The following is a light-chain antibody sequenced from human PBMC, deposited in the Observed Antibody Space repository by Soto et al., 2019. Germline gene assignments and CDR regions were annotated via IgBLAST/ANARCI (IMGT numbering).Light chain of an antibody. CDR1: SGYSNYK. CDR2: VGTGGIVG. J-gene: IGLJ2*01. CDR3: GADHGSGSNFVVV. V-gene: IGLV9-49*01. Sequence: QSVLTQPRSASASLGASATLTCTLSSGYSNYKVDWYQQRPGKGPRFVMRVGTGGIVGSKGDGIPDRFSVLGSGLNRYLTIKNIQEEDESYYHCGADHGSGSNFVVVFGGGTKVTVL.